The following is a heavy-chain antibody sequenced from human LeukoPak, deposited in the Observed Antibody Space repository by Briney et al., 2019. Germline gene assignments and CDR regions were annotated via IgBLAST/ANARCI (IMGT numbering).Heavy chain of an antibody. V-gene: IGHV3-7*01. D-gene: IGHD2-15*01. J-gene: IGHJ3*02. Sequence: GGSLRLSCAASGFTFSTYWMNWVRQAPGKGLEWVANIKQDGSEKYYVDSVKGRFTISRDNAENSLYLQMNSLRAEDTAVYYCAKVLAPYCSGGSCAVGAFDIWGQGTMVTVSS. CDR3: AKVLAPYCSGGSCAVGAFDI. CDR2: IKQDGSEK. CDR1: GFTFSTYW.